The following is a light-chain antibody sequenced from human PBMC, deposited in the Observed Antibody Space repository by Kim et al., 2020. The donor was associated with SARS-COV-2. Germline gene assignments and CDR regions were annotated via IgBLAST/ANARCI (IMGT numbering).Light chain of an antibody. CDR2: GSS. CDR3: QQYGDSPQT. Sequence: SPWESATLSCRASQDVRSASLAWYQQIPGQAPRLLLFGSSLRATGIPDRFSGSGSGTDFTLTIARLEPEDFAVYYCQQYGDSPQTFGQGTKVDIK. CDR1: QDVRSAS. J-gene: IGKJ2*01. V-gene: IGKV3-20*01.